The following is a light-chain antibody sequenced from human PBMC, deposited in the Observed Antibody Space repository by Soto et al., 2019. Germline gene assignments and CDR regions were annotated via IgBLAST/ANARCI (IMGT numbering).Light chain of an antibody. CDR3: QHYGNAPWT. Sequence: VLTQSPGTLSLSPGERATLSCRASQSVTGSYLAWYQQKPGQPPRLLIYAASSRATGIPDRLSGSGSGTDFTLTISRLEPEDLAVYYCQHYGNAPWTFGQGTKVDI. CDR2: AAS. CDR1: QSVTGSY. J-gene: IGKJ1*01. V-gene: IGKV3-20*01.